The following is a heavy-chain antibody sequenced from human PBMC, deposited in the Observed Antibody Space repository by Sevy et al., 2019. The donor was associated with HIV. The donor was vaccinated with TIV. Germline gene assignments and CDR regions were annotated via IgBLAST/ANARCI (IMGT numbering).Heavy chain of an antibody. CDR1: GFTFSSYA. CDR3: ARDLPPSATTVAHFDY. Sequence: GGSLRLSCAASGFTFSSYAMNWVRQAPGKGLEWVSYISNSGTTISYSDSVRGRFSISRDNARNSLYLQMNSLRAEDTAVYYWARDLPPSATTVAHFDYWGQGTLVTVSS. D-gene: IGHD4-17*01. J-gene: IGHJ4*02. CDR2: ISNSGTTI. V-gene: IGHV3-48*03.